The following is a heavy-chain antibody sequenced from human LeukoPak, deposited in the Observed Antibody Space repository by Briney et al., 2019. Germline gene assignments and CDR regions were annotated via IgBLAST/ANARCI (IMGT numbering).Heavy chain of an antibody. CDR1: GYIFTSYD. CDR2: LRPASGSS. J-gene: IGHJ4*02. D-gene: IGHD2-2*01. CDR3: ARGPPESTTSDY. V-gene: IGHV1-8*01. Sequence: ASVEVSCKASGYIFTSYDISWVRQAAGQGLEWIGWLRPASGSSGYAQKFQGRVTMTRSTSTRTAYMELRSLTSEDTAVYYCARGPPESTTSDYWGQGTLVTASS.